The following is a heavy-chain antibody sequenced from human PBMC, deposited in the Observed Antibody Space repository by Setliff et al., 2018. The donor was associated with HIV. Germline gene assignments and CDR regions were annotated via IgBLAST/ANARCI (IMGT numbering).Heavy chain of an antibody. Sequence: GGSLRLSCAASGFTVSSNYMSWVRQAPGKGLEWVSVIYSGGSTYYADSVKGRFTISRDNSKNTLYLQMNSLRAEDTAVYYCASPPHDYGDESLDYWGQGTLVTVSS. CDR1: GFTVSSNY. V-gene: IGHV3-66*02. CDR2: IYSGGST. D-gene: IGHD4-17*01. CDR3: ASPPHDYGDESLDY. J-gene: IGHJ4*02.